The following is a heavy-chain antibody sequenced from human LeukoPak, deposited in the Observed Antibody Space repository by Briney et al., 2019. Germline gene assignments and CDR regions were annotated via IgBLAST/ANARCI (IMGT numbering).Heavy chain of an antibody. CDR2: IRYDGSNK. CDR1: GFTFSSYA. J-gene: IGHJ4*02. CDR3: AKDRLRGGYGFDLMDY. Sequence: GGSLRLSCAASGFTFSSYAMHWVRQGPGKGLEWVSFIRYDGSNKYYADSVKGRFTISRDNSKNTLYLQMHSLRAEDTAVYYCAKDRLRGGYGFDLMDYWGQGTLVTVSS. D-gene: IGHD5-18*01. V-gene: IGHV3-30*02.